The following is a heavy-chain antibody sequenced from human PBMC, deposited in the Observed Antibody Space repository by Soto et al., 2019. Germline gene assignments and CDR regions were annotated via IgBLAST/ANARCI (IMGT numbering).Heavy chain of an antibody. CDR1: GVSIRSYR. V-gene: IGHV4-59*12. J-gene: IGHJ5*02. Sequence: ETLSRTCPVSGVSIRSYRLSLLRPPPGKGLEWIGYIYYIGLTYYNPSLKSRVTISVDTSKNQFSLKLSSVTAADTAVYYCARGSYDILTGYSVYNWFDPWGQGTLVNVS. D-gene: IGHD3-9*01. CDR3: ARGSYDILTGYSVYNWFDP. CDR2: IYYIGLT.